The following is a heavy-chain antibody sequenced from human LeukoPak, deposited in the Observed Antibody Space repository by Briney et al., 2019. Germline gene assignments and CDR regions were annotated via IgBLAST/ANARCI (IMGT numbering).Heavy chain of an antibody. CDR2: IYYSGST. D-gene: IGHD3-10*01. J-gene: IGHJ6*03. CDR3: ARNPVRARGALHYYYYMDV. CDR1: GGSISSSSYY. V-gene: IGHV4-39*01. Sequence: SETLSLTCTVSGGSISSSSYYWGWIRQPPGKGLEWIGSIYYSGSTYYNPSLKSRVTISVDTSKNQFSLKLSSVTAADTAVDYCARNPVRARGALHYYYYMDVWGKGTTVTISS.